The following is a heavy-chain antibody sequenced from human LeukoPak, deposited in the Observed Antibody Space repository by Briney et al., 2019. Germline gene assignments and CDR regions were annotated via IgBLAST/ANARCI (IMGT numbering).Heavy chain of an antibody. CDR1: GGSISSSSYY. CDR2: IYYSGST. CDR3: AGVVPAAIRLFDY. J-gene: IGHJ4*02. Sequence: PSETLSLTCTVSGGSISSSSYYWGWIRQPPGKGLEWIGSIYYSGSTHYNPSLKSRVTISVDTSKNQFSLKLSSVTAADTAVYYCAGVVPAAIRLFDYWGQGTLVTVSS. D-gene: IGHD2-2*02. V-gene: IGHV4-39*01.